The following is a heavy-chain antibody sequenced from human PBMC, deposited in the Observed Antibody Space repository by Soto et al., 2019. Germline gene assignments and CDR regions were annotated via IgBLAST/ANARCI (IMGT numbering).Heavy chain of an antibody. V-gene: IGHV3-33*01. CDR3: AGDNCSGGSCYPAGDAFDI. J-gene: IGHJ3*02. CDR2: IWYDGSNK. Sequence: KGLEWVAVIWYDGSNKYYADSVKGRFTISRDNSKNTLYLQMNSLRAEDTAVYYCAGDNCSGGSCYPAGDAFDIWGQGTMVTVSS. D-gene: IGHD2-15*01.